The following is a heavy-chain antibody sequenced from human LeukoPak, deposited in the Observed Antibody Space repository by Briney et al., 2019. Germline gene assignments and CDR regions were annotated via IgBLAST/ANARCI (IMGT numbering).Heavy chain of an antibody. CDR3: ARGAEWVCSGDSCYSYYFDN. D-gene: IGHD2-15*01. CDR2: ISGTGAYI. CDR1: GFTFSSYW. J-gene: IGHJ4*02. Sequence: GGSLRLSCAASGFTFSSYWMSWVRQAPGRGLEWVSSISGTGAYIYYADSVKGRFTISRDNAKNSLYLQMNSLRAEDTAVYYCARGAEWVCSGDSCYSYYFDNWGQGTLVTVSS. V-gene: IGHV3-21*01.